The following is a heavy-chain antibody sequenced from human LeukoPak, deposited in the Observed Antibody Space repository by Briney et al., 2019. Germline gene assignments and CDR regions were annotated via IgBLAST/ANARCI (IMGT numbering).Heavy chain of an antibody. V-gene: IGHV3-23*01. CDR3: AKGYAYYYGPGSNYGMDV. D-gene: IGHD3-10*01. J-gene: IGHJ6*02. CDR1: GFTFTSYA. CDR2: ISGSGAST. Sequence: GGSLRLSCAASGFTFTSYAMNWVRQAPGKGLEWVSAISGSGASTYYAESVKGRFTISRDNSKNTVSLQMNSLRAEDTAVYYCAKGYAYYYGPGSNYGMDVWGQGTTVTVSS.